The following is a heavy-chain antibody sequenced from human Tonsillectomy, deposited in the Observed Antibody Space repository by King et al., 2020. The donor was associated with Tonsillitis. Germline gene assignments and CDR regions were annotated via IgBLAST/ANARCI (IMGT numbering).Heavy chain of an antibody. D-gene: IGHD3-10*01. Sequence: VQLVESGGGLVQPGGSLRLSCAASGFTFSSYAMSWVRQAPGKGLEWGSCISGSGGNTLYADSVKGRFTISRENSKNTLYLQMNNLTAEDTAVYYWAKDFSYGSGSYPRSYFDYWGQGTLVAVSS. CDR3: AKDFSYGSGSYPRSYFDY. J-gene: IGHJ4*02. CDR2: ISGSGGNT. V-gene: IGHV3-23*04. CDR1: GFTFSSYA.